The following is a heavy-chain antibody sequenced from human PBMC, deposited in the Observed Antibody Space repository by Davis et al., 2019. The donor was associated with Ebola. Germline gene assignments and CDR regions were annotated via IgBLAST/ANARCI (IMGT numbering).Heavy chain of an antibody. Sequence: GESLKISCAASGFIFNNAWMTWVRQAPGKGLEWVSYISSSGSTIYYADSVKGRFTISRDNAKNSLYLQMNSLRAEDTAVYYCARSLTALVGAARRYYYYGMDVWGQGTTVTVSS. CDR2: ISSSGSTI. CDR1: GFIFNNAW. V-gene: IGHV3-11*01. D-gene: IGHD1-26*01. J-gene: IGHJ6*02. CDR3: ARSLTALVGAARRYYYYGMDV.